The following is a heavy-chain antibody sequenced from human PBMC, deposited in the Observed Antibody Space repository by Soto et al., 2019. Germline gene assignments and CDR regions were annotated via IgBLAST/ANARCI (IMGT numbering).Heavy chain of an antibody. D-gene: IGHD6-13*01. CDR3: ARVPRIAAAGYYYYYGMDV. Sequence: SETLSLTCAVYGGSFSGYYWSWIRQPPGKGLEWIGEINHSGSTNYNPSLKSRVTISVDTSKNQFSLKLISVTAADTAVYYCARVPRIAAAGYYYYYGMDVWGQGTTVTVSS. CDR1: GGSFSGYY. CDR2: INHSGST. V-gene: IGHV4-34*01. J-gene: IGHJ6*02.